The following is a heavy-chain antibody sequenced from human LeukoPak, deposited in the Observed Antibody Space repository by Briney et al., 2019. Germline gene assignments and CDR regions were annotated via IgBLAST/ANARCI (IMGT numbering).Heavy chain of an antibody. J-gene: IGHJ4*02. CDR1: GYTFTTYG. Sequence: ASVKVSCKASGYTFTTYGITWVRQAPGQGLEWMGWISAYNGNTNYAQNLQGRVTVTTDTSTSTAYMELRSLRSDDTAVYYCARTRYRSGWCPFDYWGQGTQVTVSS. V-gene: IGHV1-18*04. CDR3: ARTRYRSGWCPFDY. D-gene: IGHD6-19*01. CDR2: ISAYNGNT.